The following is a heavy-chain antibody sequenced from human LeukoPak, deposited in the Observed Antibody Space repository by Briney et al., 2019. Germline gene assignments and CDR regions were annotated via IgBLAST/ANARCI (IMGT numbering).Heavy chain of an antibody. D-gene: IGHD2-8*01. CDR2: INPNSGGT. CDR3: ARVYCTNGVCYAPFEY. Sequence: AASVKVSCKASGYTFTAYYMHWVRQAPGQGLEWMGWINPNSGGTNYAQKFQDRVTMTRDTSLSTAYMELSRLRSDDTAVYYCARVYCTNGVCYAPFEYWGQGTLVTVSS. CDR1: GYTFTAYY. J-gene: IGHJ4*02. V-gene: IGHV1-2*02.